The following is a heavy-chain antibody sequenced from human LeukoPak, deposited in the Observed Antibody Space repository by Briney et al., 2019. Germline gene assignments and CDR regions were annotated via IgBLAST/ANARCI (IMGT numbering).Heavy chain of an antibody. CDR1: GFTFSGYT. CDR2: ISGSGGRT. CDR3: APGGPGYYFDY. Sequence: GGSLRLSCAASGFTFSGYTMSWVRQAPGKGLEWVSAISGSGGRTYYADSVKGRFTISRDNSKSTLYLQMNSLRAEDTAVYYCAPGGPGYYFDYWGQGTLVTVSS. V-gene: IGHV3-23*01. D-gene: IGHD3-10*01. J-gene: IGHJ4*02.